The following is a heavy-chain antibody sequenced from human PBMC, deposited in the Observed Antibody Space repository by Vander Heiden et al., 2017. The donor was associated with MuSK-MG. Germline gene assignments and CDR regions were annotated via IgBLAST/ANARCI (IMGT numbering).Heavy chain of an antibody. Sequence: QVQLQESGPGLVKPSETLSLTCTVSGGSISTYYWSWIRQPAGKGLESIGRIYSSGSTDFNPSLKSRVTMSVDTSKNQFSLNLSYVKAADTAIYYCARESRLCGEATAHDYWGQGTLVTVSS. V-gene: IGHV4-4*07. CDR2: IYSSGST. CDR3: ARESRLCGEATAHDY. J-gene: IGHJ4*02. D-gene: IGHD1-1*01. CDR1: GGSISTYY.